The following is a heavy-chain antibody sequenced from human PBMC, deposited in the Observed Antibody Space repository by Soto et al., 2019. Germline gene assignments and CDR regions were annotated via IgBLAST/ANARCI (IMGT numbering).Heavy chain of an antibody. Sequence: GASVKVSCKISGGTVSRYSVSRVRQAPGQGLEWMGGIVPIFGTRNYAQKFQDRVTITTDESATTAHMELSNLRSEDTAVYYCARPYEGGYSSNHHYYYALDVWGQGTAVTVSS. CDR1: GGTVSRYS. CDR2: IVPIFGTR. J-gene: IGHJ6*02. D-gene: IGHD3-22*01. CDR3: ARPYEGGYSSNHHYYYALDV. V-gene: IGHV1-69*05.